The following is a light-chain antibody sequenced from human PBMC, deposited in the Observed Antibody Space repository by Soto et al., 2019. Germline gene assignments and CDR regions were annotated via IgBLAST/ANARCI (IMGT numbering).Light chain of an antibody. J-gene: IGKJ5*01. V-gene: IGKV3-20*01. Sequence: IVLTQSPGTLSFSPCEIATLSCSSIQSVSSSYLAWYQQKPGQAPRLLIYGASSRATGIPDRFSGSGSGTDFTLTISRLEPEDFAVYYCQQYNNWPPITFGQGTRLEIK. CDR1: QSVSSSY. CDR3: QQYNNWPPIT. CDR2: GAS.